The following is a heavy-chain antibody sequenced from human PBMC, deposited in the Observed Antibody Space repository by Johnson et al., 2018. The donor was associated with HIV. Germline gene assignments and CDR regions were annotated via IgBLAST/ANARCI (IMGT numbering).Heavy chain of an antibody. CDR3: ARASNYEYDAFDI. J-gene: IGHJ3*02. Sequence: VQVVESGGGLIQPGGSLRLSCAASGFTVSGNYMNWVRQAPGKGLEWVSVIYSGGSTYYADSVKGRFTISRDNSKNTLYLQMNSLRAGDTAVYYCARASNYEYDAFDIWGQGTMVTVSS. V-gene: IGHV3-53*01. CDR1: GFTVSGNY. D-gene: IGHD1-7*01. CDR2: IYSGGST.